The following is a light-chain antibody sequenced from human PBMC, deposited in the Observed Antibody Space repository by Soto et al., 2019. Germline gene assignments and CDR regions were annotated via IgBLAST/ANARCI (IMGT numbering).Light chain of an antibody. V-gene: IGLV1-44*01. J-gene: IGLJ2*01. CDR3: AAWDESLNGVV. CDR1: SSNIGSNT. Sequence: QSVLTQPPSASGTPGQRGTISCSGSSSNIGSNTVNWYQQLPGTAPKLLIYSNNQRPSGVPDRFSGSKSGTSASLAISGLQSEDEADYYCAAWDESLNGVVFGGGTKVTVL. CDR2: SNN.